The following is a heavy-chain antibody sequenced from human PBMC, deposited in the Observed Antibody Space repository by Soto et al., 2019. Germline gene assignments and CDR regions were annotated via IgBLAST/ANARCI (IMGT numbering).Heavy chain of an antibody. D-gene: IGHD3-22*01. CDR2: ISWNSGSI. CDR3: AKGEGSSGCDSLFDY. J-gene: IGHJ4*02. Sequence: EVQLVESGGGLVQPGRSLRLSCAASGFTFDDYAMHWVRQAPGKGLEWVSGISWNSGSIGYADSVKGRFTISRDNAKNSLYLQMNSLRAADTALYYCAKGEGSSGCDSLFDYWGQGTLVTVSS. V-gene: IGHV3-9*01. CDR1: GFTFDDYA.